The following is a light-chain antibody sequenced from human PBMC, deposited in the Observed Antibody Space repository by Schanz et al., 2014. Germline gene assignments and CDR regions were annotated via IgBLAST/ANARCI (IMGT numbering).Light chain of an antibody. CDR2: GAS. CDR3: QLYGSSPGYT. Sequence: EIVLTQSPGTLSLSPGERATLSCRASQSVSSNYLAWYQQKPGQAPRLLIYGASSRAAGIPDRFSGSGSGTDFTLTISRLEPEDFAVYHCQLYGSSPGYTFGQGTKLEI. CDR1: QSVSSNY. J-gene: IGKJ2*01. V-gene: IGKV3-20*01.